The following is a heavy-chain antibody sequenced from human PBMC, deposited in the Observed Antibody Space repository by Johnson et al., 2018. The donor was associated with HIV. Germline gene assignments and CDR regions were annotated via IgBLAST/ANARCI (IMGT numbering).Heavy chain of an antibody. J-gene: IGHJ3*02. Sequence: VQLVESGGGVVQPGRSLRLSCAASGFTFSSYAMHWVRQAPGKGLEWVAFIPYDGSNKYYADSVKGRFTISRDNSKNTLYLQMNSLRAEDTAVYYCAKDRGSSLEAFDIWGQGTMVTVSS. CDR2: IPYDGSNK. CDR3: AKDRGSSLEAFDI. D-gene: IGHD1-26*01. CDR1: GFTFSSYA. V-gene: IGHV3-30*04.